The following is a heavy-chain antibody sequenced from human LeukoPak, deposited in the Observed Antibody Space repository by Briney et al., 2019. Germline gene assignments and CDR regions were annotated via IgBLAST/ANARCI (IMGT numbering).Heavy chain of an antibody. CDR1: GYTFTCYY. Sequence: ASVKVSCKASGYTFTCYYMHWVRQAPGQGLEWMGRINPNSGGTNYAQKFQGRVTMTRDTSISTAYMELSRLRSDDTAVYYCARAHLRYFDWLLSWGQGTLVTVSS. CDR2: INPNSGGT. J-gene: IGHJ5*02. D-gene: IGHD3-9*01. V-gene: IGHV1-2*06. CDR3: ARAHLRYFDWLLS.